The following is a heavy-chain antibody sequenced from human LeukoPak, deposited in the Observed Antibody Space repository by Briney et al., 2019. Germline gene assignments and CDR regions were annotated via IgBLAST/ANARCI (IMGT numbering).Heavy chain of an antibody. D-gene: IGHD3-22*01. V-gene: IGHV1-2*02. CDR2: INPNSGGT. CDR1: GYTFTGYY. Sequence: ASVTVSCKASGYTFTGYYMHWVRQAPGQGLEWMGWINPNSGGTNYAQKFQGRVTMTRDTSISTAYMELSRLRSDDTAVYYCARASQPYYYDSSGYYPFDYWGQGTLVTVSS. CDR3: ARASQPYYYDSSGYYPFDY. J-gene: IGHJ4*02.